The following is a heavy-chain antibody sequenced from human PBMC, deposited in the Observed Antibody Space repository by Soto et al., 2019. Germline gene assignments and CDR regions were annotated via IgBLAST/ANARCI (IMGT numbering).Heavy chain of an antibody. CDR2: IWHDGSKK. CDR1: GFSFSSYG. V-gene: IGHV3-33*01. CDR3: ARGSIVAAEYGMDV. D-gene: IGHD6-13*01. Sequence: SGGSLRLSXAASGFSFSSYGMHWVRQAPGKGLEWVAVIWHDGSKKYYADSVKGRLIISRDNSKNTLYVQMNSLRAEDTAVYFCARGSIVAAEYGMDVWGQGTTVTVSS. J-gene: IGHJ6*02.